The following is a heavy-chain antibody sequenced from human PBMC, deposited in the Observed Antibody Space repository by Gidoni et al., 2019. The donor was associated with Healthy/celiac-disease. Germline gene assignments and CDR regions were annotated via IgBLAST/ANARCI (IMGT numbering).Heavy chain of an antibody. J-gene: IGHJ3*02. Sequence: EVQLVQSGAEVKKPGESLKISCKGSGYSFTSYWIGWVRHMPGKRLEWMGIIYPGDSDTRYSPSFQGQVTISADKSISTAYLQWSSLKASDTAMYYCARPRTTVTRYDAFDIWGQGTMVTVSS. CDR1: GYSFTSYW. CDR2: IYPGDSDT. V-gene: IGHV5-51*01. D-gene: IGHD4-17*01. CDR3: ARPRTTVTRYDAFDI.